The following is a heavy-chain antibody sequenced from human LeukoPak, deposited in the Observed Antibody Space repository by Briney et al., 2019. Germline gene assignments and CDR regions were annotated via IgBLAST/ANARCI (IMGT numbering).Heavy chain of an antibody. Sequence: PGGSLRLSCAASGFTFSSYSMNWVRQAPGKGLEWVSSISSSSSYIYYADSVKGRFTISKDNAKNSLYLQMNSLRAEDTAVYYCAREWEGATIDYWGQGTLVTVSS. CDR1: GFTFSSYS. D-gene: IGHD1-26*01. V-gene: IGHV3-21*01. CDR3: AREWEGATIDY. CDR2: ISSSSSYI. J-gene: IGHJ4*02.